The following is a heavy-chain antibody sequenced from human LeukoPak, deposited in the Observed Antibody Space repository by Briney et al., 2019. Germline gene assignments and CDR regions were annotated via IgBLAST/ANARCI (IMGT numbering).Heavy chain of an antibody. CDR2: ISSSSTYI. Sequence: PGGSLRLSCAASGFTFSSYTMNWVRQAPGKGLEWVSSISSSSTYIYYADSVKGRFTISRDNAKNSLYLQMNSLRAEDTAVYYCARDPPYYYDSDDAFDIWGQGTMVTVSS. J-gene: IGHJ3*02. V-gene: IGHV3-21*01. CDR1: GFTFSSYT. D-gene: IGHD3-22*01. CDR3: ARDPPYYYDSDDAFDI.